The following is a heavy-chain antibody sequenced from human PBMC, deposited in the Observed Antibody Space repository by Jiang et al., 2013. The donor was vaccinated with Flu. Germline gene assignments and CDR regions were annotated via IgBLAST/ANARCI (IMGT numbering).Heavy chain of an antibody. D-gene: IGHD3-22*01. CDR3: AKDLRPYYYDSSGYFDY. V-gene: IGHV3-23*02. Sequence: FTISRDDSKNTLYLQMNSLRAEDTAVYYCAKDLRPYYYDSSGYFDYWGQGTLVTVSS. J-gene: IGHJ4*02.